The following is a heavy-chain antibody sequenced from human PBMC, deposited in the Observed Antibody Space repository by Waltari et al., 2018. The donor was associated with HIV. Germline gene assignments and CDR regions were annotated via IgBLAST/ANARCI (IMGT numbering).Heavy chain of an antibody. Sequence: EMQLLESGGGLVQPGGSLRLSRAASGSTFSSYAMHWVRQAPGKGLEWVSVIRDSTGRTYYGDSVKGRFTISRDNSKNTLYLQMSSLRVEDTAIYYCAKDEAGAGSPEVWFDPWGQGTLVTVSS. J-gene: IGHJ5*02. D-gene: IGHD6-13*01. CDR3: AKDEAGAGSPEVWFDP. V-gene: IGHV3-23*01. CDR1: GSTFSSYA. CDR2: IRDSTGRT.